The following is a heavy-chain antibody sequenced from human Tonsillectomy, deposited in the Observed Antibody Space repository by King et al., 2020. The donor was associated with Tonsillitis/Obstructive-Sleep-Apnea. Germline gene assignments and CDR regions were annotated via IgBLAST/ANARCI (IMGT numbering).Heavy chain of an antibody. V-gene: IGHV4-4*02. CDR3: ARRGCSSTSCYANWFDP. Sequence: VQLQESGPGLGKPSGTLSLTCVVSVGSISNSNWWSWVRQPPGEGLEWIGEIYHSGSTNYNPSLKSRVTISLDKSKNQFSLKLRAVTAADTALYYCARRGCSSTSCYANWFDPWGQGTVVTVSS. J-gene: IGHJ5*02. CDR1: VGSISNSNW. D-gene: IGHD2-2*01. CDR2: IYHSGST.